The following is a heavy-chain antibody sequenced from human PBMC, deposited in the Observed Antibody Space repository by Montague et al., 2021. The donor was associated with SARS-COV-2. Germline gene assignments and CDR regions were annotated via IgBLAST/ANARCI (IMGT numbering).Heavy chain of an antibody. V-gene: IGHV4-39*01. CDR2: IYYSGST. D-gene: IGHD3-9*01. CDR3: ARQPVLRYFDWLSAAYGMDV. J-gene: IGHJ6*02. CDR1: GGSISSSSYY. Sequence: SETLSLTCTVSGGSISSSSYYWGWIRQPPGKGLEWIGSIYYSGSTYHNPSLKSRVTISVDTSKNQFSLKLSSVTAADTAVYYCARQPVLRYFDWLSAAYGMDVWGQGTTVTVSS.